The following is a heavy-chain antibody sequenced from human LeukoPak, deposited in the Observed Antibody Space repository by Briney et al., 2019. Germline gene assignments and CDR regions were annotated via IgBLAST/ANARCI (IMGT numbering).Heavy chain of an antibody. Sequence: GGSLRLSCAASGFTFSSYSMNWVRQAPGKGLEWVSSISSSSSYIYYADSVKGRFTISRDNAKNSLYLQMNSLRAEDTAVYYCARVRGSGYGYYYGMDVWGQGTTVTVSS. CDR3: ARVRGSGYGYYYGMDV. CDR2: ISSSSSYI. D-gene: IGHD3-3*01. J-gene: IGHJ6*02. V-gene: IGHV3-21*01. CDR1: GFTFSSYS.